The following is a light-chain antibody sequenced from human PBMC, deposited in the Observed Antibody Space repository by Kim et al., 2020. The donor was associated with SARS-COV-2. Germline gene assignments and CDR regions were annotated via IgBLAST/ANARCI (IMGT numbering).Light chain of an antibody. CDR3: QVWDSSSDHSWV. CDR1: NIGSKS. CDR2: YDS. J-gene: IGLJ3*02. Sequence: SYELTQPPSVSVAPGKTARITCGGNNIGSKSVHGYQQKPGQAPVLVIYYDSDRPSGIPERFSGSNSGNTATLTISRVEAGDEADYYCQVWDSSSDHSWVFGGGTKLTVL. V-gene: IGLV3-21*04.